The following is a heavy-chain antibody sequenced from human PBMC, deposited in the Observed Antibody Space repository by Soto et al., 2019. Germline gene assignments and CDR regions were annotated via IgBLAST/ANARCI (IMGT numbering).Heavy chain of an antibody. Sequence: GGSLRLSCAASGFTFSDYYMTWIRQAPGKGLEWVSYISTSSSYTNYADSVRGRFTISRDNSKNTVSLLLNSLRADDTAVYYCTKEGSPPFFQHWGQGTLVTVSS. D-gene: IGHD3-10*01. CDR2: ISTSSSYT. V-gene: IGHV3-11*03. CDR1: GFTFSDYY. J-gene: IGHJ4*02. CDR3: TKEGSPPFFQH.